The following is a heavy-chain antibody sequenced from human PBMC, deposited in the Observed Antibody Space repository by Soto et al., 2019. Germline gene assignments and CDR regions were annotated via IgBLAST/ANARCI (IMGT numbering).Heavy chain of an antibody. CDR3: AHILELSTPYYFVC. CDR2: IYWDDDK. Sequence: QITLKESGPTLVKPTQTLTLTCTFSGFSLSTNGVGVGWIRQAPTKALEWLALIYWDDDKRYNPSLKGRLTISKDTPTDQVVLTQTSMGPAATATYYWAHILELSTPYYFVCWGQGTLVTVSS. V-gene: IGHV2-5*02. CDR1: GFSLSTNGVG. J-gene: IGHJ4*02. D-gene: IGHD2-15*01.